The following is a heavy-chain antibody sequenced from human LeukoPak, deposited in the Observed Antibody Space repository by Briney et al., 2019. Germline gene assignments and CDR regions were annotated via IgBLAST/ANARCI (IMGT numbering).Heavy chain of an antibody. V-gene: IGHV1-2*02. CDR2: INPNSGGT. J-gene: IGHJ4*02. CDR3: ARESSTGLSGFDY. Sequence: ASVTVSCKASGYTFTGYYMHWVRQAPGQGLEWMGWINPNSGGTNYAQKFQGRVTMTRDTSISTAYMELSRLRSDDTAVYYCARESSTGLSGFDYWGQGTLVTVSS. CDR1: GYTFTGYY.